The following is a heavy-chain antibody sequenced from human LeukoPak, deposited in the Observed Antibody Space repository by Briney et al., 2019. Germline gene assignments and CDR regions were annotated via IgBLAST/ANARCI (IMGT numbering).Heavy chain of an antibody. CDR2: ISGSGGST. Sequence: GGSLRLSCAASGFTFSSYAMSWVRQAPGKGLEWVSAISGSGGSTYYADSVEGRFTISRDNSKNTLYLQMNSLRAEDTAVYYCAKHPYGSGSPGPNYYFDYWGQGTLVTVSS. V-gene: IGHV3-23*01. J-gene: IGHJ4*02. CDR1: GFTFSSYA. CDR3: AKHPYGSGSPGPNYYFDY. D-gene: IGHD3-10*01.